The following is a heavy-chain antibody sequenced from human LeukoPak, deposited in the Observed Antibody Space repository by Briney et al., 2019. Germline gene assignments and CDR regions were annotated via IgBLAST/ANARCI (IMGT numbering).Heavy chain of an antibody. Sequence: WASVKVSCKASGGTFSSYAISRVRQAPGQGLEWMGRIIPILGIANYAQKFQGRVTITADKSTSTAYMELSSLRSEDTAVYYCAREGLHTIFGMDVWGQGTTVTVSS. J-gene: IGHJ6*02. CDR3: AREGLHTIFGMDV. D-gene: IGHD3-3*01. CDR2: IIPILGIA. V-gene: IGHV1-69*04. CDR1: GGTFSSYA.